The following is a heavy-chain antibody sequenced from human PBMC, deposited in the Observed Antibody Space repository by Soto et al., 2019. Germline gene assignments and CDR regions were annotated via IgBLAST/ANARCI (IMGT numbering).Heavy chain of an antibody. CDR2: MNPNSGNT. CDR1: GYTFTSYD. CDR3: ARAITIFGVVRPDYYYGMDV. Sequence: ASVKVSCKASGYTFTSYDINWVRQATGQGLEWMGWMNPNSGNTGYAQKFQGRVTMTRNTSISTAYMELSSLRSEDTAVYYCARAITIFGVVRPDYYYGMDVWGHGTTVTVSS. V-gene: IGHV1-8*01. J-gene: IGHJ6*02. D-gene: IGHD3-3*01.